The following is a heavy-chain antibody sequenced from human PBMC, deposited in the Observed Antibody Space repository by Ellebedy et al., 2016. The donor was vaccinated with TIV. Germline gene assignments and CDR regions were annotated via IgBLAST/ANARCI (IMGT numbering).Heavy chain of an antibody. D-gene: IGHD2-8*01. CDR1: GGSISSYY. Sequence: MPGGSLRLSCTVSGGSISSYYWSWIRQSPGKGLEWVGHIDSSGDTIYNPSLESRVTISVATSKTQFSLKLNSVTAADTAVYYCARGCTNGLCFNYWGQGIPVTVSS. V-gene: IGHV4-59*01. J-gene: IGHJ4*02. CDR3: ARGCTNGLCFNY. CDR2: IDSSGDT.